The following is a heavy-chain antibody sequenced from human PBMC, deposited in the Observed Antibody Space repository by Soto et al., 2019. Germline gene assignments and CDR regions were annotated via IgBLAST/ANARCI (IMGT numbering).Heavy chain of an antibody. CDR2: MNPNSGNT. J-gene: IGHJ6*03. CDR3: ARGIDEFSYGLKPYYYYYYMDV. Sequence: EASVKVSCKASGYTFTSYDINWVRQATGQGLEWMGWMNPNSGNTGYAQKFQGRVTMTRNTAISTAYMELSSLRSEDTAVYYCARGIDEFSYGLKPYYYYYYMDVWGKGTTVTVSS. D-gene: IGHD5-18*01. V-gene: IGHV1-8*01. CDR1: GYTFTSYD.